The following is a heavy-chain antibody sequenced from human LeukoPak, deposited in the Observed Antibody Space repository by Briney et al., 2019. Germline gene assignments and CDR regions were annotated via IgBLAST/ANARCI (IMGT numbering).Heavy chain of an antibody. D-gene: IGHD3-22*01. CDR3: AKDRPNYYDSSGHYYRRDGDY. CDR1: GFTFSSYW. CDR2: TNSDGSST. J-gene: IGHJ4*02. V-gene: IGHV3-74*01. Sequence: GGSLRLSCAASGFTFSSYWMHWVRQAPGKGLVWVSRTNSDGSSTSYADSVKGRFTISRYNSKNTLYLQMNSLRAEDTAIYYCAKDRPNYYDSSGHYYRRDGDYWGQGTLVTVSS.